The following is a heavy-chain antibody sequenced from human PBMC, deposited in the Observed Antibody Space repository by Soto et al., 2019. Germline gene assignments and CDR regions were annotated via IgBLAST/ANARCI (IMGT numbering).Heavy chain of an antibody. D-gene: IGHD3-9*01. CDR1: GYTFTSYG. V-gene: IGHV1-18*01. CDR2: ISAYNGNT. J-gene: IGHJ6*02. CDR3: AREVYDILTGYPLIGYYYGMDV. Sequence: GASGKVSCKASGYTFTSYGISWVRQAPGQGLEWMGWISAYNGNTNYAQKLQGRVTMTTDTSTSTAYMELRSLRSDDTAVYYCAREVYDILTGYPLIGYYYGMDVWGQGTTVTVSS.